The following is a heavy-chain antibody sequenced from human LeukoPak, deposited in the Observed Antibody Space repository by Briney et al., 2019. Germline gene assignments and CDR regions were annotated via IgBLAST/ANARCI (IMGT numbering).Heavy chain of an antibody. CDR3: ARGVVTMVRGVIISVGNVYYFDY. Sequence: ASVKVSCKASGYTFTSYDINWVRQATGQGLEWRGWMNPNSGNTGYAQKFQGRVTITRNTSISTAYMELSSLRSEDTAVYYCARGVVTMVRGVIISVGNVYYFDYWGQGTLVTVSS. J-gene: IGHJ4*02. D-gene: IGHD3-10*01. CDR1: GYTFTSYD. CDR2: MNPNSGNT. V-gene: IGHV1-8*03.